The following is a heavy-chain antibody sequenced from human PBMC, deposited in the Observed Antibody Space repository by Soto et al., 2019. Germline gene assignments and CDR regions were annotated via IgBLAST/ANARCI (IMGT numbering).Heavy chain of an antibody. D-gene: IGHD6-6*01. V-gene: IGHV1-69*13. CDR2: IIPMFGTS. J-gene: IGHJ6*02. Sequence: GASVKVSCKASGGSFSSYAITWVRQAPGQGLEWMGGIIPMFGTSNYAQKFQGRITITADESTGTAYMELGSLRSEDTAVYYCAGFLSAARPVYFYYYGMDVWGLGTTVTVSS. CDR1: GGSFSSYA. CDR3: AGFLSAARPVYFYYYGMDV.